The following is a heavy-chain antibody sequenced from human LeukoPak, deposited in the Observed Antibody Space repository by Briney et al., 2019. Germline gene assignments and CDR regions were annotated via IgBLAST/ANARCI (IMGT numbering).Heavy chain of an antibody. V-gene: IGHV3-30-3*01. CDR3: ARARYSSAIYYYYGMDV. J-gene: IGHJ6*02. Sequence: RSLTLSCPASRCTFSSYGMHWVGQAPAKKLKWVAVISYDGSNKYYADSVKGRFTISRDNSKNTLYLQMNSLRAEDTAVYYCARARYSSAIYYYYGMDVWGQGTTVTVSS. D-gene: IGHD6-25*01. CDR2: ISYDGSNK. CDR1: RCTFSSYG.